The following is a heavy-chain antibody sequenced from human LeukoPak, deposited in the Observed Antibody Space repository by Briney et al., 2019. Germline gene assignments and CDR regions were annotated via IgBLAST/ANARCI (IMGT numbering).Heavy chain of an antibody. CDR2: IGYRGGSI. J-gene: IGHJ4*02. CDR3: AKSRRNYYFDY. V-gene: IGHV3-23*01. Sequence: GGSLRLSCAASGFTFSRSAMSWVRQAPGKGLEWVSIIGYRGGSIYYAYSVQGRFTISRDNAKNSLYLQMNSLRAEDTALYYCAKSRRNYYFDYWGQGTLVTVSS. D-gene: IGHD2/OR15-2a*01. CDR1: GFTFSRSA.